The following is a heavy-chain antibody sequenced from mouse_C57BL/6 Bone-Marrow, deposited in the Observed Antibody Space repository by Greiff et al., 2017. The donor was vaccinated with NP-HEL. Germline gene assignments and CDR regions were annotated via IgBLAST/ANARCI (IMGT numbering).Heavy chain of an antibody. J-gene: IGHJ1*03. Sequence: EVQRVESGGGLVKPGGSLKLSCAASGFTFSDYGMHWVRQAPEKGLEWVAYISSGSSTIYYADTVKGRFTLSSDNSKNTLFLQMTSLRSEDTAMYYCARRDYYGSSSFWYFDVWGTGTTVTVSS. CDR1: GFTFSDYG. CDR3: ARRDYYGSSSFWYFDV. CDR2: ISSGSSTI. D-gene: IGHD1-1*01. V-gene: IGHV5-17*01.